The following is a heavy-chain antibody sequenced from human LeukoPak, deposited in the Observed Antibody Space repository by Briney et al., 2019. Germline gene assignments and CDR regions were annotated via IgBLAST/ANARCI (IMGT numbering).Heavy chain of an antibody. Sequence: PSETLSLTCTVSGGSISSGGYYWSWIRQPPGKGLEWIGYIYHSGSTYYNPSLKSRVTISVDRSKNQFSLKLSSVTAADTAVYYCARDRSYGTSLAGPDAFDIWGQGTMVTVSS. CDR1: GGSISSGGYY. D-gene: IGHD3-16*01. CDR3: ARDRSYGTSLAGPDAFDI. J-gene: IGHJ3*02. V-gene: IGHV4-30-2*01. CDR2: IYHSGST.